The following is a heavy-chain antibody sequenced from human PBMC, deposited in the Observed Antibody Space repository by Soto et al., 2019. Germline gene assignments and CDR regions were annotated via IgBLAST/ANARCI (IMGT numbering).Heavy chain of an antibody. Sequence: GGSLRLSCAASGFTFSSYAMHWVRQAPGKGLEWVAVISYDGSNKYYADSVKGRFTISRDNSKNTLYLQMNSLRAEDTAVYYCARVKGIQLWSWIDYWGQGTLVTVSS. CDR2: ISYDGSNK. J-gene: IGHJ4*02. CDR1: GFTFSSYA. CDR3: ARVKGIQLWSWIDY. V-gene: IGHV3-30-3*01. D-gene: IGHD5-18*01.